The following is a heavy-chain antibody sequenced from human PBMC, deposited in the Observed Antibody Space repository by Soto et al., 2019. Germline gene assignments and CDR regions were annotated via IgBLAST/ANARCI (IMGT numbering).Heavy chain of an antibody. D-gene: IGHD3-3*01. CDR2: LDYSGTA. Sequence: PSETLSLTCNVSGVSISSTSYNWGWIRQPPGKRLEWIGTLDYSGTAHYNPSLKSRVTISVDTPKNQFSLKLGSVTAADTAVYYCARGRYDFWSGYPYDYYYGMDGWGQGTTVT. V-gene: IGHV4-39*07. J-gene: IGHJ6*02. CDR1: GVSISSTSYN. CDR3: ARGRYDFWSGYPYDYYYGMDG.